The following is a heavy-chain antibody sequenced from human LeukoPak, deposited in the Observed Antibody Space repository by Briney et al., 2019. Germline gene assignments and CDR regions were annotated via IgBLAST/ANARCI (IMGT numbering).Heavy chain of an antibody. CDR3: AREGYCSGGSCSAFDI. J-gene: IGHJ3*02. Sequence: GGSLRLSCAASGFTFSSYSMNWVRQAPGKGLEWVSSISSSSSYIYYADSVKGRFTISRDNAKNSLYLQMNSLGAEDTAVYYCAREGYCSGGSCSAFDIWGQGTMVTVSS. CDR2: ISSSSSYI. CDR1: GFTFSSYS. V-gene: IGHV3-21*01. D-gene: IGHD2-15*01.